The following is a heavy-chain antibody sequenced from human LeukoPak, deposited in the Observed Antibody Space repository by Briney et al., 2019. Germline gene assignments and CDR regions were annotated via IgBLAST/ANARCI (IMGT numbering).Heavy chain of an antibody. V-gene: IGHV4-39*01. D-gene: IGHD3-16*02. Sequence: SETLSLTCTVSGGSISSSSYYWGWIRQPPGKGLEWIGSIYYSGSTYYNPSLKSRVTISVDTSKNQFSLKLSSVTAADTAVYYCARAGFFGGVIDNDYWGQGTLVTVSS. CDR2: IYYSGST. J-gene: IGHJ4*02. CDR3: ARAGFFGGVIDNDY. CDR1: GGSISSSSYY.